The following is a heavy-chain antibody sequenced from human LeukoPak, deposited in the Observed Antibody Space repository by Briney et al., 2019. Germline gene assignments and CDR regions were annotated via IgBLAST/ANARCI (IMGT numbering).Heavy chain of an antibody. V-gene: IGHV3-23*01. D-gene: IGHD5-18*01. CDR2: ISGSGSGGST. CDR1: GFTFSSSA. J-gene: IGHJ2*01. Sequence: GGSLRLSCAASGFTFSSSAMSWVRQAPGKGLEWVSNISGSGSGGSTYYADSVKGRFTISRDNSKNTLYLQMNSLRAEDTAVYYCARDSVQYSYEWYFDLWGRGTLVTVSS. CDR3: ARDSVQYSYEWYFDL.